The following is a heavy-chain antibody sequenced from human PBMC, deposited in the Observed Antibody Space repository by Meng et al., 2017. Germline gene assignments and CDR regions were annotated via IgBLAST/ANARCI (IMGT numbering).Heavy chain of an antibody. CDR3: ARGGYSYGLWFDP. CDR2: IIPIFGTA. CDR1: GGTFSSYA. J-gene: IGHJ5*02. D-gene: IGHD5-18*01. Sequence: AQVVARGVGVKNPGSSVKVSCNASGGTFSSYAISWVRQAPGQGLEWMGGIIPIFGTANYAQKFQGRVTITADESTSTAYMELSSLRSEDTAVYYCARGGYSYGLWFDPWGQGTLVTVSS. V-gene: IGHV1-69*01.